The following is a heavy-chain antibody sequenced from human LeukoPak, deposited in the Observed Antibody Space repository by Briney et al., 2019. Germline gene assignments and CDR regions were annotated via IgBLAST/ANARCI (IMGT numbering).Heavy chain of an antibody. V-gene: IGHV4-4*07. J-gene: IGHJ4*02. CDR3: GRQGYTASHYFLDF. Sequence: TSETLSLTCTVSSGSISSYFWGWARQPPGKGLEWIGRIYTTGTTHYNPSLKSRVTMSIDTSTNQFSLNLRSMTAADTAVYYCGRQGYTASHYFLDFWSQGTLVAVS. CDR1: SGSISSYF. CDR2: IYTTGTT. D-gene: IGHD2-2*02.